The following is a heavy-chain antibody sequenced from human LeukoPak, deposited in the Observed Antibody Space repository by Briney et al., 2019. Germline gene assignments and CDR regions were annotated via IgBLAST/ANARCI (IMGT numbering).Heavy chain of an antibody. J-gene: IGHJ4*02. CDR3: AREGGSGSYSTFFDY. V-gene: IGHV3-33*08. Sequence: PERSLRLSCAASGFFFSSHAFHWVRQAPGKGLEWVTLIWYDGSNQHYADSVKGRFTISRDNSKNTLYLQMNSLRAEDAAVYYCAREGGSGSYSTFFDYWGQGTLVTVSS. CDR1: GFFFSSHA. D-gene: IGHD3-10*01. CDR2: IWYDGSNQ.